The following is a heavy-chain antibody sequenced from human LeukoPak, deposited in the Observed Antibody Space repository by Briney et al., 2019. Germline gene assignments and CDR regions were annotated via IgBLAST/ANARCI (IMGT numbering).Heavy chain of an antibody. Sequence: PSETLSLTCTVSGGSISSYYWSWIRQPAGKGLEWIGRIYTSGSTNYNPSLKSRVTMSVDTSKNQFSLKLSSVTAADTAVYYCARDLATDDFWSGYSYYYYGMDVWGQGTTVTVSS. CDR1: GGSISSYY. J-gene: IGHJ6*02. CDR2: IYTSGST. D-gene: IGHD3-3*01. V-gene: IGHV4-4*07. CDR3: ARDLATDDFWSGYSYYYYGMDV.